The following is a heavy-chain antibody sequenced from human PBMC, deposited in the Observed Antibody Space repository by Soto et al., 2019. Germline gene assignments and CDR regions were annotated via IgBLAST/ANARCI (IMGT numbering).Heavy chain of an antibody. V-gene: IGHV3-48*02. D-gene: IGHD6-13*01. J-gene: IGHJ3*02. CDR1: GFTFSSYS. Sequence: GGSLRLSCAASGFTFSSYSMNWVRQAPGKGLEWVSYISSSSSTIYYADSVKGRFTISRDNAKNSLYLQMNSLRDEDTAVYYCAREPTLVRTHYAFDIWGQGTMVTVSS. CDR3: AREPTLVRTHYAFDI. CDR2: ISSSSSTI.